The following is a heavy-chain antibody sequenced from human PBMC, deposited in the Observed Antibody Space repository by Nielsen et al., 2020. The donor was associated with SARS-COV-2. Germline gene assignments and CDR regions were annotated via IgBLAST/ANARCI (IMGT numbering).Heavy chain of an antibody. V-gene: IGHV3-74*01. Sequence: GESLKISCAASGFTFSSYWMHWVRQAPGKGLVWVSRINSDGSSTSYADSVKGRFTISRDNAKNTLYLQMNSLRAEDTAVYYCARDSSRQGVWFGEYYYYYYGMDVWGQGTTVTVSS. D-gene: IGHD3-10*01. CDR2: INSDGSST. CDR3: ARDSSRQGVWFGEYYYYYYGMDV. CDR1: GFTFSSYW. J-gene: IGHJ6*02.